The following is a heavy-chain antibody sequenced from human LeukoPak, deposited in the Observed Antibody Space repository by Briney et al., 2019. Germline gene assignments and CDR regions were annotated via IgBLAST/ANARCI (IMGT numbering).Heavy chain of an antibody. V-gene: IGHV4-59*11. D-gene: IGHD3-10*01. CDR1: GGSISSHY. CDR3: ARGGGYGSGSKFDY. J-gene: IGHJ4*02. CDR2: IYYSGST. Sequence: SETLSLTCTVSGGSISSHYWSWIRQPPGKGLEWIGYIYYSGSTNYNPSLKSRVTISVDTSKNQFSLKLSSVTAADTAVYYCARGGGYGSGSKFDYWGQGTLVTVSS.